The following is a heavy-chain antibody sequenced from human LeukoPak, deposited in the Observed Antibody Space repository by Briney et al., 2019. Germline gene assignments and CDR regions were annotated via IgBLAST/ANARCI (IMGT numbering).Heavy chain of an antibody. CDR1: GGSFSGYY. J-gene: IGHJ4*02. Sequence: SETLSLTCAVYGGSFSGYYWSWIRQPPGKGLEWIGEINHSGSTNYNPSLKSRVTIPVDTSKNQFSLKLSSVTAADTAVYYCARVLSSSSWYINFDYWGQGTLVTVSS. D-gene: IGHD6-13*01. V-gene: IGHV4-34*01. CDR3: ARVLSSSSWYINFDY. CDR2: INHSGST.